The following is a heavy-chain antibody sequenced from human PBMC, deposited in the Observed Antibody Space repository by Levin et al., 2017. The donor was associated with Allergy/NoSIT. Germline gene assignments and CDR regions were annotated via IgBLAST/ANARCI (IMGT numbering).Heavy chain of an antibody. CDR3: ARVTIFGPAGI. D-gene: IGHD3-3*01. Sequence: SETLSLTCTVSGGSISSGDYYWSWIRQPPGKGLEWIGYIYYSGSTYYNPSLKSRVTISVDTSKNQFSLKLSSVTAADTAVYYCARVTIFGPAGIWGQGTLVTVSS. CDR1: GGSISSGDYY. V-gene: IGHV4-30-4*01. CDR2: IYYSGST. J-gene: IGHJ4*02.